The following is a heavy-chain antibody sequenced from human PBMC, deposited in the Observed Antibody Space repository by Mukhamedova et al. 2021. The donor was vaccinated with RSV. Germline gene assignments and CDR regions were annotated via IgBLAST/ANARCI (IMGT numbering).Heavy chain of an antibody. D-gene: IGHD5-24*01. Sequence: YADSVKGRFTISRDNAKNTLYLQMNSLRVDDTAVYYCVRDRDGYNFWGQGALVTVSS. CDR3: VRDRDGYNF. J-gene: IGHJ4*02. V-gene: IGHV3-74*03.